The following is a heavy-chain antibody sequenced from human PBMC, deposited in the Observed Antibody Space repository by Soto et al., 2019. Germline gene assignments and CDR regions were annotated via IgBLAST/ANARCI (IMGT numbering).Heavy chain of an antibody. CDR1: GFTFSSYG. CDR3: AKDSGIYRLQNFDY. D-gene: IGHD3-10*01. CDR2: ISYDGSNK. J-gene: IGHJ4*02. V-gene: IGHV3-30*18. Sequence: QVQLVESGGGVVQPGRSLRLSCAASGFTFSSYGMHWVRQAPGKGLEWVAVISYDGSNKYYADSVKGRFTISRDNSKNTLYLQMNSLRAEDTAVYYCAKDSGIYRLQNFDYWGQGTLVTVSS.